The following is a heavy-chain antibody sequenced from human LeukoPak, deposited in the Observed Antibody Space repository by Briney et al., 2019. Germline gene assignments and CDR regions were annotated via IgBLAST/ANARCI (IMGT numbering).Heavy chain of an antibody. Sequence: ASVKVSCKASGYTFTGYYMHWVRQAPGQGLEWMGWINPNSGGTNYAQKFQGRVTMTRDTSISTAYMELSRLRSDDTAVYYCANLCYDFWSGYYNWGQGTLVTVSS. V-gene: IGHV1-2*02. CDR3: ANLCYDFWSGYYN. CDR1: GYTFTGYY. J-gene: IGHJ4*02. CDR2: INPNSGGT. D-gene: IGHD3-3*01.